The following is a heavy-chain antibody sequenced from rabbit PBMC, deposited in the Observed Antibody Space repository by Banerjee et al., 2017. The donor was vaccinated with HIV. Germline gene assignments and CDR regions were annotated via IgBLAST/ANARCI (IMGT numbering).Heavy chain of an antibody. CDR1: GFSFSFNYY. V-gene: IGHV1S40*01. CDR2: IYTSGSGST. D-gene: IGHD1-1*01. J-gene: IGHJ4*01. Sequence: QSLEESGGDLVKPGASLTLTCTASGFSFSFNYYMCWVRQTPGKGLEWIGCIYTSGSGSTWYASWAKGRFTISKTSSTTVTLQMTSLTAADTATYFCARGYTSSGSYFYFDLWGPGTLVTVS. CDR3: ARGYTSSGSYFYFDL.